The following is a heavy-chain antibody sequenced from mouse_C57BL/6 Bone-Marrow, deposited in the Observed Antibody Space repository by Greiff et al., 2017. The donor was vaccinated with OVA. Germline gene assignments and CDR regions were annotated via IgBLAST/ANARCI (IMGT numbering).Heavy chain of an antibody. CDR3: ARDYGSAMDY. J-gene: IGHJ4*01. Sequence: DVKLQESGGGLVKPGGSLKLSCAASGFTFSSYAMSWVRQTPEKRLEWVATISDGGSYTYYPDNVKGRFTISRDNAKNNLYLQMSHLKSEDTAMYYCARDYGSAMDYWGQGTSVTVSS. V-gene: IGHV5-4*01. CDR2: ISDGGSYT. D-gene: IGHD1-1*01. CDR1: GFTFSSYA.